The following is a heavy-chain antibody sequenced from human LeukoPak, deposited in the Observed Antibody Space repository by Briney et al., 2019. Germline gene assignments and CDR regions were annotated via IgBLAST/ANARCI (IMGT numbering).Heavy chain of an antibody. J-gene: IGHJ4*02. V-gene: IGHV3-7*01. D-gene: IGHD3-22*01. Sequence: GGSLRLTCSAPGFTFSSYGMNWVRQAPGKGLEWVANINQGGSEKYYVDSVKGRFTISRDNAKNSLYLEMNSLRAEDTAVYYCLRENHDSGWSFDYWGQGTLVTVSS. CDR3: LRENHDSGWSFDY. CDR2: INQGGSEK. CDR1: GFTFSSYG.